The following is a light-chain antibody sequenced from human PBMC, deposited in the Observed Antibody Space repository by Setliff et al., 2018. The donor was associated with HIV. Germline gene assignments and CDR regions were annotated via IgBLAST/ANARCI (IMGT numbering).Light chain of an antibody. J-gene: IGLJ1*01. CDR3: ASRTAGSTPYV. Sequence: QSALTQPPSVSGSPGQSDTISCTGTSSDVGYYNRVSWYQQPPGTVPRLMIYEVSSRPSGVPDRFSGSKSGNTASLTISGLQAEDEADYYCASRTAGSTPYVFGTGTK. V-gene: IGLV2-18*02. CDR1: SSDVGYYNR. CDR2: EVS.